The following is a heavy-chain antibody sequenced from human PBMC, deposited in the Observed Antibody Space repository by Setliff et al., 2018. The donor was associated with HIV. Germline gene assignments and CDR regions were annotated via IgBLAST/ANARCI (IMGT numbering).Heavy chain of an antibody. V-gene: IGHV4-59*01. CDR3: SRQQLDGFRYKYYYMDV. D-gene: IGHD6-13*01. CDR2: IHHSGSA. CDR1: GGSIGNYY. J-gene: IGHJ6*03. Sequence: PSETLSLTCIVSGGSIGNYYWGWIRQSPGKGLEWIGFIHHSGSANYNPSLESRVTISLDTANNHFSLNLRSVTAADTAVYYCSRQQLDGFRYKYYYMDVWGKGTTVTAP.